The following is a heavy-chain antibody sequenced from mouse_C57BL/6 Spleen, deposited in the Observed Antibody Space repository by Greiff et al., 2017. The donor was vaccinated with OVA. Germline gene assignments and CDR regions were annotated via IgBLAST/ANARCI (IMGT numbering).Heavy chain of an antibody. J-gene: IGHJ4*01. D-gene: IGHD2-2*01. CDR2: IYPGDGDT. V-gene: IGHV1-82*01. CDR3: ERRGYDVSGYTFDY. Sequence: QVQLQQSGPELVKPGASVKLSCKASGYAFSSSWMNWVKQRPGKGLEWIGRIYPGDGDTNYNGKFKGKATLTVDKSSSTAYMQLSSLTSEASAVFVYERRGYDVSGYTFDYWGQGTSVTVSS. CDR1: GYAFSSSW.